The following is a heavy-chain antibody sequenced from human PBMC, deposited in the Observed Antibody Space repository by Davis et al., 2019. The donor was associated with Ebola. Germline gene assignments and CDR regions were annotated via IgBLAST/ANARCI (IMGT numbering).Heavy chain of an antibody. D-gene: IGHD1-7*01. J-gene: IGHJ5*02. CDR1: GGSFSDYY. CDR3: ARGYNWNYDL. Sequence: SETLSLTCAVYGGSFSDYYWNWIRQPPGKGLEWIGEITHSGSTNYNPSLKSRVTISVDTSKNQFSLKLSSVTAADTAVYYCARGYNWNYDLWGQGTLVTVSS. CDR2: ITHSGST. V-gene: IGHV4-34*01.